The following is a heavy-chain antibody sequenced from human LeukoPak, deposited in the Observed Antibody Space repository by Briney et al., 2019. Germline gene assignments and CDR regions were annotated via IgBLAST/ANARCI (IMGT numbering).Heavy chain of an antibody. J-gene: IGHJ5*02. CDR1: GDSISSNSAA. CDR2: TYYRSKWYN. CDR3: ARTMTTLMPRADWFDP. Sequence: SQTLSLTCAISGDSISSNSAAWNGIRQSPSRGLEWLGRTYYRSKWYNDYAVSVKSRITINPDTSKNQFSLQLNSVTPEDTAVYYCARTMTTLMPRADWFDPWGQGTLVTVSS. D-gene: IGHD4-11*01. V-gene: IGHV6-1*01.